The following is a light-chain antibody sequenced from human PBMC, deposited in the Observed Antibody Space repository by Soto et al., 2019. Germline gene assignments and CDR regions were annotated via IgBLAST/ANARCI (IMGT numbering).Light chain of an antibody. V-gene: IGKV3-11*01. J-gene: IGKJ4*01. CDR3: HQRSNWPLT. CDR2: DAS. CDR1: QSVNNY. Sequence: PGDRATLSCRASQSVNNYLAWYQQKPGQAPRLLIYDASSRATDIPARFSGSGSGTDFTLTISSLEPEDFATYYCHQRSNWPLTFGGGTKVEIK.